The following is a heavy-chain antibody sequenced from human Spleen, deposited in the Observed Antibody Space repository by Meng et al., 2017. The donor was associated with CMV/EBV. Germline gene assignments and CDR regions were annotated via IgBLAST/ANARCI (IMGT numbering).Heavy chain of an antibody. Sequence: GESLKISCAASGFTFSSYAMSWVRQAPGKGLEWVSVIYSGGSSTYYADSVKGRFTISRDNSRNTLFLQMNSLRAEDTAVYYCAKRYSTYFDYWGQGTLVTVSS. CDR2: IYSGGSST. V-gene: IGHV3-23*03. CDR3: AKRYSTYFDY. CDR1: GFTFSSYA. J-gene: IGHJ4*02. D-gene: IGHD5-12*01.